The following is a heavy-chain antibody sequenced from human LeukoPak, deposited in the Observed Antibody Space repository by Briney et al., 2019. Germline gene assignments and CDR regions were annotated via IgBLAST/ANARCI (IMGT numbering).Heavy chain of an antibody. J-gene: IGHJ3*01. V-gene: IGHV3-74*01. CDR1: GFTFRVYW. Sequence: PGGSLRLSCATSGFTFRVYWMYWVRQAPGKGLVWVSRISSDGSSTTYADSVKGRFTMSRDNAKNTLYLQMSSLRAEDTAVYYCARDRGAPDSFDLWGLGTMVTVSS. CDR2: ISSDGSST. D-gene: IGHD3-10*01. CDR3: ARDRGAPDSFDL.